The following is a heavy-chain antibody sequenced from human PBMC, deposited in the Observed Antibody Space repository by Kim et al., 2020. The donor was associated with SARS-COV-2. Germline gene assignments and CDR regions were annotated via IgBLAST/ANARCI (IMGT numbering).Heavy chain of an antibody. J-gene: IGHJ6*02. CDR2: IYYSGST. V-gene: IGHV4-59*01. CDR3: ARDRSYYYYYGMDV. Sequence: SETLSLTCTVSGGSISSYYWSWIRQPPGKGLEWIGYIYYSGSTNYNPSLKSRVTISVDTSKNQFSLKLSSVTAADTAVYYCARDRSYYYYYGMDVWGQGT. CDR1: GGSISSYY.